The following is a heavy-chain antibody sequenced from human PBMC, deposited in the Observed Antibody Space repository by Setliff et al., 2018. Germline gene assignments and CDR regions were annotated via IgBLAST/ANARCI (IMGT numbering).Heavy chain of an antibody. CDR1: GGSISSSSYY. CDR2: IYYSGST. D-gene: IGHD1-26*01. J-gene: IGHJ4*02. CDR3: ARHEPSGGLFDY. V-gene: IGHV4-39*01. Sequence: SETLSLTCTVSGGSISSSSYYWGWIRQPPGKGLEWIGSIYYSGSTYYNPSLKSRVTISVDTSKNQFSLKLSAVTAADTAVYYCARHEPSGGLFDYWGQGTLVTVSS.